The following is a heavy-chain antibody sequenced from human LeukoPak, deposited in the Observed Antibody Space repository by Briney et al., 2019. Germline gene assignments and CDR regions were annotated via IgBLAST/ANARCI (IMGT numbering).Heavy chain of an antibody. CDR2: ISSSSSYI. CDR3: ARVKDQYYYDSSGYYPDAFDI. V-gene: IGHV3-21*01. CDR1: GFTFSSYA. J-gene: IGHJ3*02. Sequence: GGSLRLSCAASGFTFSSYAMNWVRQAPGKGLEWVSSISSSSSYIYYADSVKGRFTISRDNAKNSLYLQMNSLRAEDTAVYYCARVKDQYYYDSSGYYPDAFDIWGQGTMVTVSS. D-gene: IGHD3-22*01.